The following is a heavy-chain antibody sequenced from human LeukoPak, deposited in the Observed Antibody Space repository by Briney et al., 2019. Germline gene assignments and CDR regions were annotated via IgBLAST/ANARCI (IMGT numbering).Heavy chain of an antibody. Sequence: GGSLRLSCAASGFTFRSYAMSWVRQAPGKGLEWVSAISGSGGSTYYADSVKGRFTISRDNSKNTLYLQMNSLRAEDTAVYYCATSLGYCSSTSCYWALYYYYGMDVWGQGTTVTVSS. CDR3: ATSLGYCSSTSCYWALYYYYGMDV. CDR1: GFTFRSYA. D-gene: IGHD2-2*01. J-gene: IGHJ6*02. CDR2: ISGSGGST. V-gene: IGHV3-23*01.